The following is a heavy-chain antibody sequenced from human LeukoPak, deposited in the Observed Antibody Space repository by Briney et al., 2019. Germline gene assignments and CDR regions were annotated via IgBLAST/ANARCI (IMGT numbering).Heavy chain of an antibody. CDR3: ARGDDWNYEDY. V-gene: IGHV3-20*04. Sequence: GGSLRLSCTASGFTFSTYWMSWVRQAPGKGLEWVSGINWNGGSTGYADSVKGRFTISRDNAKNSLYLQMNSLRAEDTAIYYCARGDDWNYEDYWGQGTLVTVSS. CDR2: INWNGGST. CDR1: GFTFSTYW. D-gene: IGHD5-24*01. J-gene: IGHJ4*02.